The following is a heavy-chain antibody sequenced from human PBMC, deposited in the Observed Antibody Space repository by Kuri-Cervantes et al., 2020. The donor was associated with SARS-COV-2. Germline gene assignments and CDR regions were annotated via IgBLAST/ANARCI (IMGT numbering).Heavy chain of an antibody. CDR2: ISYDGSNK. V-gene: IGHV3-30*14. D-gene: IGHD1-1*01. CDR3: ARDGPETDSDAFDI. Sequence: GESLKISCAASGFTFSSYAMHWVRQAPGKGLEWVAVISYDGSNKYYADSVKGRFTISRDNSKNTLYLQMNSLRAEDTAVYYCARDGPETDSDAFDIWGQGTMVTDSS. J-gene: IGHJ3*02. CDR1: GFTFSSYA.